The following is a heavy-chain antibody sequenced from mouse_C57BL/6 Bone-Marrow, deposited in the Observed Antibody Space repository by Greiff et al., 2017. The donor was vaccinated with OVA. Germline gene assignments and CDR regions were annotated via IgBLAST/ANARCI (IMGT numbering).Heavy chain of an antibody. CDR2: IYPGNSDT. J-gene: IGHJ2*01. CDR1: GYTFTSYW. CDR3: TRTFITTVVSYFDY. V-gene: IGHV1-5*01. Sequence: EVQLQKSGTVLARPGASVKMSCTTSGYTFTSYWMHWVKQRPGQGLEWIGAIYPGNSDTSYNQKFKGKAKLTAVTSASTAYMELSSLTNEDSAVYYCTRTFITTVVSYFDYWGQGTTLTVSS. D-gene: IGHD1-1*01.